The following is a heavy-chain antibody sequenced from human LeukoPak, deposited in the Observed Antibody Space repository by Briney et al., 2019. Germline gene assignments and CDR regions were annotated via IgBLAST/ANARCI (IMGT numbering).Heavy chain of an antibody. CDR1: GGTFSSYA. J-gene: IGHJ5*02. D-gene: IGHD3-16*02. CDR3: ARGVYDYVWGSYRRYNWFDP. CDR2: IIPIFGTA. V-gene: IGHV1-69*06. Sequence: SVKVSCKASGGTFSSYAISWVRQAPGQGLGWMGGIIPIFGTANYAQKFQGRVTITADKSTSTAYMELSSLRSEDTAVYYCARGVYDYVWGSYRRYNWFDPWGQGTLVTVSS.